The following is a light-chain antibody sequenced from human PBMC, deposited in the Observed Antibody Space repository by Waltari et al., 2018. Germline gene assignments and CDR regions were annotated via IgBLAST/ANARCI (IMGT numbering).Light chain of an antibody. CDR2: GAS. CDR1: QSVSRT. V-gene: IGKV3-20*01. CDR3: QHYVRLPAT. Sequence: EIVLTLSPGTLSLSPGERATLSCRASQSVSRTLAWYQQKPGQAPRLLIFGASTRATGIPDRFSGSGSGTDFSLTISRLEPEDFAVYYCQHYVRLPATFGQGTKVEIK. J-gene: IGKJ1*01.